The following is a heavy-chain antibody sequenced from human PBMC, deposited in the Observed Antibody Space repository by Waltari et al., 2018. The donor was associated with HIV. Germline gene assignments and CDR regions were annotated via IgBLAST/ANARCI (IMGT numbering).Heavy chain of an antibody. CDR3: AGASAAYCGGDCYSNAEYFQH. CDR2: IIPILGIA. D-gene: IGHD2-21*02. J-gene: IGHJ1*01. CDR1: GGTFSSYA. V-gene: IGHV1-69*04. Sequence: QVQLVQSGAEVKKPGSSVKVSCKASGGTFSSYAISWVRQAPGQGLAWMGRIIPILGIANDAQKFQGRVTITANKSTSTAYMELSSLRSEDTAGYYCAGASAAYCGGDCYSNAEYFQHWGQGTLVTVSS.